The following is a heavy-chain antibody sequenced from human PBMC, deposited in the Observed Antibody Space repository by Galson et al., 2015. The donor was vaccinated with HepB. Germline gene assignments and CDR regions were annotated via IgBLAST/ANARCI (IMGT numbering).Heavy chain of an antibody. CDR2: ISAYTGNT. Sequence: SVKVSCKASGYTFTSYGISWVRQAPGQGLEWMGWISAYTGNTNYVQKLQGRVTMTTDTSTSTAYMELRSLRSDDTAVYYCARESSGFGELRRFDPWGQGTLVTVSS. V-gene: IGHV1-18*01. CDR1: GYTFTSYG. J-gene: IGHJ5*02. CDR3: ARESSGFGELRRFDP. D-gene: IGHD3-10*01.